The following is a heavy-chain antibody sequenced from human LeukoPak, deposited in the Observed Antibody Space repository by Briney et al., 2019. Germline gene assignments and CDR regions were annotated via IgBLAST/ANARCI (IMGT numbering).Heavy chain of an antibody. D-gene: IGHD6-19*01. V-gene: IGHV3-48*03. CDR3: AKDRSRYSSGWTGEFDP. Sequence: GGSLRLSYAASGFTFSSYEMNWVRQAPGKGLEWVSYISSSGSTIYYADSVKGRFTISRDNSKNTLYLQMNSLRAEDTAVYYCAKDRSRYSSGWTGEFDPWGQGTLVTVSS. J-gene: IGHJ5*02. CDR1: GFTFSSYE. CDR2: ISSSGSTI.